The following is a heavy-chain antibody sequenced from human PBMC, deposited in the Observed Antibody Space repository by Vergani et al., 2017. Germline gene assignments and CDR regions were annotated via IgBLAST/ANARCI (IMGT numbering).Heavy chain of an antibody. J-gene: IGHJ4*02. CDR2: IWYDGSNK. D-gene: IGHD4-17*01. Sequence: QVQLVESGGGVVQPGRSLRLSCAASGFTFSSYGMHWVRQAPGKGLEWVAVIWYDGSNKYYADSVKGRFTISRDNAKNSLYLQMNSLRAEDTAVYYCARFDYGPDYFDYWGQGTLVTVSS. CDR1: GFTFSSYG. CDR3: ARFDYGPDYFDY. V-gene: IGHV3-33*01.